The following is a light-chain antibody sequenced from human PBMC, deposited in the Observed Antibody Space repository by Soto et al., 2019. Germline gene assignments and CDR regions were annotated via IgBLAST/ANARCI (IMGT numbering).Light chain of an antibody. CDR1: GSNIGSNT. CDR2: GNN. Sequence: QSVLTQPPSASGTPGQRVTISCSGSGSNIGSNTVNWYQQLPRTAPKLLIYGNNQRPSGVPDRFSGSKSGTSASLAISGLQSEDEADYYCATWDDSPNAVVFGGGTKVTVL. J-gene: IGLJ2*01. V-gene: IGLV1-44*01. CDR3: ATWDDSPNAVV.